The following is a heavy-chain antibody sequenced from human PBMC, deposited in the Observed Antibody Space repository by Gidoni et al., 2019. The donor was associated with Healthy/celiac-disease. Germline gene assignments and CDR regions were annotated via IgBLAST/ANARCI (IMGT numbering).Heavy chain of an antibody. V-gene: IGHV3-21*01. CDR1: GFTFNRYS. CDR2: ISSSSSYI. D-gene: IGHD3-22*01. Sequence: EVQLVESGGGLVKPGGSLRLSCAASGFTFNRYSMNWVRQAPGKGLEWVSSISSSSSYIYYADSVKGRFTISRDNAKNSLYLQMNSLRAEDTAVYYCARVSLSSAYYEEYYFDYWGQGTLVTVSS. J-gene: IGHJ4*02. CDR3: ARVSLSSAYYEEYYFDY.